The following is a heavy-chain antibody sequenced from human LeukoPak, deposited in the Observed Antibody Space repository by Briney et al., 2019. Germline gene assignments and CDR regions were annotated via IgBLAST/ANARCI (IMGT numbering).Heavy chain of an antibody. CDR2: IYPGDSDT. J-gene: IGHJ4*02. CDR3: ARLCTDSSGYYYFFY. CDR1: GYSFTSYW. Sequence: GESLKISCKGSGYSFTSYWIGWVRQMPGKGLEWMWLIYPGDSDTRYSPSFQGQVTISADKSISTAYLQWSSLKASDTAMYYCARLCTDSSGYYYFFYWGQGTLVTVSS. D-gene: IGHD3-22*01. V-gene: IGHV5-51*01.